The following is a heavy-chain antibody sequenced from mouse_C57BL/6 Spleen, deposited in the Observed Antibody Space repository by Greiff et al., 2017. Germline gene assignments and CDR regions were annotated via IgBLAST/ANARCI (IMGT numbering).Heavy chain of an antibody. J-gene: IGHJ2*01. CDR1: GFTFSDYG. Sequence: EVKLMESGGGLVKPGGSLKLSCAASGFTFSDYGMHWVRQAPEKGLEWVAYISSGSSTIYYADTVKGRFTISRDNTKNTLFLQMTSLRSEDTAMYYCAIDYGSSPFDYWGQGTTLTVSS. V-gene: IGHV5-17*01. CDR2: ISSGSSTI. D-gene: IGHD1-1*01. CDR3: AIDYGSSPFDY.